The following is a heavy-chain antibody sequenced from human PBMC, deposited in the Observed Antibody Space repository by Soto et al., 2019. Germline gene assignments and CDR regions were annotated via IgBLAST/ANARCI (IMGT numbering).Heavy chain of an antibody. CDR3: ARLPGTIFGVVRPFGY. Sequence: SETLSLTCAVYGGSFSGYYWSWIRQPPGKGPEWIGEINHSGSTNYNPSLKSRVTISVDTSKNQFSLKLSSVTAADTAVYYCARLPGTIFGVVRPFGYWGQGTLATVSS. D-gene: IGHD3-3*01. CDR1: GGSFSGYY. V-gene: IGHV4-34*01. CDR2: INHSGST. J-gene: IGHJ4*02.